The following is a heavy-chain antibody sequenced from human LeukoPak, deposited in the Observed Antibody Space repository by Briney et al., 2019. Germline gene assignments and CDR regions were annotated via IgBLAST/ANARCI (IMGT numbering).Heavy chain of an antibody. D-gene: IGHD3-16*01. CDR1: GFTFSSLW. V-gene: IGHV3-7*02. Sequence: GGSLRLSCSASGFTFSSLWMTWVRQAPGKGLGWVANMNEDGSVKNYVVSVKGRFTISRDNAKNSLYLQMDRLRAEDTAVYYCTVDGGYNRFDPWGQGTLVTVPS. J-gene: IGHJ5*02. CDR3: TVDGGYNRFDP. CDR2: MNEDGSVK.